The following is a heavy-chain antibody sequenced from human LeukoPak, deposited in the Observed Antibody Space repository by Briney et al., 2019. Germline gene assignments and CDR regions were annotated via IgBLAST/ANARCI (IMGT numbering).Heavy chain of an antibody. CDR2: ISSSSSYI. V-gene: IGHV3-21*01. J-gene: IGHJ4*02. CDR3: ARRRTTVTTSMGY. D-gene: IGHD4-17*01. Sequence: GGSLRLSCAASGFTFSSYEMNWVRQAPGKGLQWVSSISSSSSYISYADSVKGRFTISRDNAKNSLYLQMNSLRAEDTAVYYCARRRTTVTTSMGYWGQGTLVTVSS. CDR1: GFTFSSYE.